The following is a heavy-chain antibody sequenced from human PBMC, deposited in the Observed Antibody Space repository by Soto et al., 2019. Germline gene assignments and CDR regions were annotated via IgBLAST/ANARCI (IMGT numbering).Heavy chain of an antibody. V-gene: IGHV3-23*01. J-gene: IGHJ4*02. Sequence: PGGSLRLSCAASGFSFSSYAMSWVRQAPGKGLDWVSAISGSGTKTHYADSVKGRFTISRDNSKNTLYLQMNSLRAEDTAVYYCAKDHPVIEVVKVFEYWGRGALVTSPQ. CDR3: AKDHPVIEVVKVFEY. CDR2: ISGSGTKT. D-gene: IGHD3-22*01. CDR1: GFSFSSYA.